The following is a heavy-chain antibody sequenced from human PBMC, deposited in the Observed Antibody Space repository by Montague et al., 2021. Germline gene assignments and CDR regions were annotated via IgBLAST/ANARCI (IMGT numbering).Heavy chain of an antibody. CDR2: IVGDGHYK. CDR3: VRDGDGFNFDY. Sequence: SLRLSCAASGFTFSNFLMHWVRQAPGKGLVWVSRIVGDGHYKKYADSVQGRFTISRDNAENTLYLQMDGLRVGDTAVYYCVRDGDGFNFDYWGHGTLVTVSS. D-gene: IGHD5-24*01. V-gene: IGHV3-74*01. CDR1: GFTFSNFL. J-gene: IGHJ4*01.